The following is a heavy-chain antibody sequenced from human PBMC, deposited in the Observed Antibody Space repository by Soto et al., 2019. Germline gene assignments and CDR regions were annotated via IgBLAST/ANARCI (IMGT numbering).Heavy chain of an antibody. CDR2: IDPSGGST. J-gene: IGHJ6*03. D-gene: IGHD2-15*01. CDR3: ATSRGSWSGGSCYDGYGQKNYNYYQYMGV. CDR1: GYTFTSYY. V-gene: IGHV1-46*03. Sequence: QVQLVQSGAEVKKPGASMKVSCKASGYTFTSYYMHWVRQAPGQGLEWMGIIDPSGGSTSYAQKLQGRVTMTRDTSTSTVYIELSSLRSGDTAVYYCATSRGSWSGGSCYDGYGQKNYNYYQYMGVWGKGTTVTVSS.